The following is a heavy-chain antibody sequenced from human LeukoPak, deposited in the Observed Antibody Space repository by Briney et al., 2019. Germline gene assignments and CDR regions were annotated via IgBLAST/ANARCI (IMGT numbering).Heavy chain of an antibody. Sequence: SETLSLTCTVSGGSISSYSWSWIRQPPGKGLEWIGYIYYSGSTNYNPSLKSRVTLSVDTSKNQFSLKLSSVTAADTAVYYCARALWFGESPRTYYYYGMDVWGQGTTVTVSS. V-gene: IGHV4-59*12. D-gene: IGHD3-10*01. CDR3: ARALWFGESPRTYYYYGMDV. CDR2: IYYSGST. J-gene: IGHJ6*02. CDR1: GGSISSYS.